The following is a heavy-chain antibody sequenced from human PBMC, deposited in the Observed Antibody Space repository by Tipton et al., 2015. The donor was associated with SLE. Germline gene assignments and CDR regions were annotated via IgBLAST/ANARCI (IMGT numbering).Heavy chain of an antibody. V-gene: IGHV4-38-2*02. Sequence: TLSLTCTVSGGSISSSYYWGWIRQPPGKGLEWIGSIYHSGSTYYNLSLKSRVTMSVDTSKNHFSLKLISVTAADTAVYYCAREFLNPVTTVHYYFDLWGRGTLVTVSS. J-gene: IGHJ2*01. CDR1: GGSISSSYY. CDR2: IYHSGST. D-gene: IGHD4-11*01. CDR3: AREFLNPVTTVHYYFDL.